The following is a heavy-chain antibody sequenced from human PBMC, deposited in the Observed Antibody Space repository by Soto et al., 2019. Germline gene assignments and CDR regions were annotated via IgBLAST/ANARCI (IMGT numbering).Heavy chain of an antibody. CDR1: VNTFPSSG. J-gene: IGHJ4*02. D-gene: IGHD6-19*01. Sequence: QVRLSQSEVKVKKPGPSAKASCKLFVNTFPSSGISWVRQTPGQWLECREWSSAYNVNTTYAQKLKGRVTMTTGTSTSTAYMELRSLRSDDTAVYYCARGRFKRSYSSGWNYFDYGGQGPLVTVSS. V-gene: IGHV1-18*01. CDR2: SSAYNVNT. CDR3: ARGRFKRSYSSGWNYFDY.